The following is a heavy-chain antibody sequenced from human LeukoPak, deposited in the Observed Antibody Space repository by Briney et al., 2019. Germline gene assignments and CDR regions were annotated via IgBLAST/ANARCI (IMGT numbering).Heavy chain of an antibody. CDR3: ARGRGMDV. Sequence: GGSLRLSCAASGFTFSSYWMTWVRQAPGKGLEWVANIKEDGSDKYYVDSVRGRLTISRDNAKNSLHLQMNSLRADDTAVYYCARGRGMDVWGQGTTVTVSS. CDR2: IKEDGSDK. J-gene: IGHJ6*02. CDR1: GFTFSSYW. V-gene: IGHV3-7*05.